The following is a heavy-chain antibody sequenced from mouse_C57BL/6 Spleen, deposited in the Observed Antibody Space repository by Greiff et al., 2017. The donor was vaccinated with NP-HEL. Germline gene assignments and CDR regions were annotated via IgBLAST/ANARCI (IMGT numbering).Heavy chain of an antibody. CDR2: IDPSDSYT. Sequence: VQLQQSGAELVMPGASVKLSCKASGYTFTSYWMHWVKQRPGQGLEWIGEIDPSDSYTNYNQKFKGKSTLTVDKSSSTAYMQLSSLTSEDSAVYYCARSGPSLYYFDYWGQGTTLTVSS. CDR3: ARSGPSLYYFDY. V-gene: IGHV1-69*01. D-gene: IGHD2-10*02. CDR1: GYTFTSYW. J-gene: IGHJ2*01.